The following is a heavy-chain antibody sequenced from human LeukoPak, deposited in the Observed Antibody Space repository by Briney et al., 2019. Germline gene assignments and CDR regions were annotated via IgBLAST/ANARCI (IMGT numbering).Heavy chain of an antibody. CDR1: GFTVSSNY. V-gene: IGHV3-66*01. J-gene: IGHJ4*02. CDR2: IYSGSST. Sequence: GGSLRLSCAASGFTVSSNYMSWVRQAPGRGLEWVSVIYSGSSTYYADSVKGRFTISRDNSKNTLFLQMNSLRAGDTAVYYCARGTVTMVDYWGQGTLVTVSS. CDR3: ARGTVTMVDY. D-gene: IGHD3-10*01.